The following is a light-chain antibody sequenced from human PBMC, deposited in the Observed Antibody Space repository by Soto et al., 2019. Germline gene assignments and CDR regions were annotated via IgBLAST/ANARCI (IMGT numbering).Light chain of an antibody. Sequence: NFMLTQPHSVSESPGKTVTISCTRSSGSVASNHVQWYQQRPGSAPTTLIYENNQRPSGVPDRFSGSVDSSSNSASLTISGLKTEDEADYSCQSYDSTNVVFGGVTKVTVL. CDR2: ENN. V-gene: IGLV6-57*04. J-gene: IGLJ3*02. CDR1: SGSVASNH. CDR3: QSYDSTNVV.